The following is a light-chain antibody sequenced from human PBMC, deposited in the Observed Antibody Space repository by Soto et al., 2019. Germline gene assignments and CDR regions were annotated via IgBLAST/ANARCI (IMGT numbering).Light chain of an antibody. J-gene: IGKJ4*01. CDR3: QQYGSAPLT. CDR1: QSVSSNY. CDR2: GAS. Sequence: EIVLTQSPGTLSLSPGERATLSCRASQSVSSNYLAWYQQKPGRAPRLLINGASSRATGIPDRFSGSGSGTDFTLTISRLEPEDFAVYYCQQYGSAPLTFGGGTKVDIK. V-gene: IGKV3-20*01.